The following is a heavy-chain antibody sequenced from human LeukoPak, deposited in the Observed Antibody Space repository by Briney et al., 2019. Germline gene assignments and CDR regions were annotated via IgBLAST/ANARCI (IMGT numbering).Heavy chain of an antibody. J-gene: IGHJ5*02. CDR1: GFTFYDYG. V-gene: IGHV3-20*04. Sequence: GRCLRLSCAVSGFTFYDYGMSWVRHAPGKGLEWVSGINWHGGSTAYADSVKGRYTISRDNAKNSRYLQMNSLRAEDTAFYYCARETDYYDSSGYYPNWFYPCGERGLVTVSS. CDR2: INWHGGST. D-gene: IGHD3-22*01. CDR3: ARETDYYDSSGYYPNWFYP.